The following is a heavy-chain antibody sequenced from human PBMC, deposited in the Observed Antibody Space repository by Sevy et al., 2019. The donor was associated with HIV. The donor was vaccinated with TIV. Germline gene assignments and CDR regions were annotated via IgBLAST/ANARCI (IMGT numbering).Heavy chain of an antibody. J-gene: IGHJ4*02. Sequence: GGSLRLSCTASGFIFSNVWMSWVRQAPGKGLEWVGRIKTETDGGTIDYAAPVKDRFTISRDDSKNTLYLEMNTLKTEDTAVYVCTTGHDSGAIFDYWGQGTLVTVSS. CDR1: GFIFSNVW. V-gene: IGHV3-15*01. CDR2: IKTETDGGTI. CDR3: TTGHDSGAIFDY. D-gene: IGHD2-8*02.